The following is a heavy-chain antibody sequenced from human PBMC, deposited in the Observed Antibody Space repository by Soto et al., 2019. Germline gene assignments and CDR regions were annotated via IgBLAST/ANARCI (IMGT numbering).Heavy chain of an antibody. CDR1: GYSFASHW. CDR3: ARYSGSYWHYLDF. D-gene: IGHD1-26*01. Sequence: GESMKISCKGSGYSFASHWVAWVRQMPEKGLEWIGTIYPGDSDTKYSPAFRGQVTISADTSVSTAYLQWRSLEATDSAIYYCARYSGSYWHYLDFWGQGTLVTVS. CDR2: IYPGDSDT. J-gene: IGHJ4*02. V-gene: IGHV5-51*03.